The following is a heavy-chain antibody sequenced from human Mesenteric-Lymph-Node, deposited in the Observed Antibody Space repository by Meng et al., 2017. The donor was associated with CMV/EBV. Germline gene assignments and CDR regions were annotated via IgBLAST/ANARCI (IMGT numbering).Heavy chain of an antibody. V-gene: IGHV1-69*10. CDR1: GGTLSSYT. Sequence: SVKVSCKASGGTLSSYTISWVRQAPGQGLECVGGIVPVLGIAHYSQQFQGRVTITADKTTNTVYMELSGLRSDDTAVYYCARDRIVVVPASAFDIWGQGTMVTVSS. CDR2: IVPVLGIA. D-gene: IGHD2-2*01. J-gene: IGHJ3*02. CDR3: ARDRIVVVPASAFDI.